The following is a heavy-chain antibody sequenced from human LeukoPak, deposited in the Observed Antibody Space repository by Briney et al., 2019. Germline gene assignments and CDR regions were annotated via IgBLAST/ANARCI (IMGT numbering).Heavy chain of an antibody. D-gene: IGHD3-16*02. CDR1: GGSISSSSYY. Sequence: SETLSLTCTVSGGSISSSSYYWGWIRQPPGKGLEWIGSIYYSGSTYYNPSLKSRVTISVDTSENQFSLKLSSVTAADTAVYYCASHYDYVWGSYRYTPDYWGQGTLVTVSS. CDR3: ASHYDYVWGSYRYTPDY. V-gene: IGHV4-39*01. J-gene: IGHJ4*02. CDR2: IYYSGST.